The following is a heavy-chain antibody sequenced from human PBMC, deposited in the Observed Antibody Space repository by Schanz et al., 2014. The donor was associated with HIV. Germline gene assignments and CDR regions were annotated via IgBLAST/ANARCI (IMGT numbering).Heavy chain of an antibody. D-gene: IGHD3-3*01. CDR3: AKDQGYDFWSGYYNYYDMDV. CDR1: GFTFSSYG. CDR2: IPYDGSNK. V-gene: IGHV3-30*18. J-gene: IGHJ6*02. Sequence: QVQLVESGGGVVQPGRSLRLSCAASGFTFSSYGMHWVRQAPGKGLEWVEVIPYDGSNKYYADSVKGRFTISRDNSKNTLYLQMNSLRAEDTAVYYCAKDQGYDFWSGYYNYYDMDVWGQGTTVTVSS.